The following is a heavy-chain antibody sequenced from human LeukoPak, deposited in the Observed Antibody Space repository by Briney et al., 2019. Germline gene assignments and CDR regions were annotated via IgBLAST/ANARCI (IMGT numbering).Heavy chain of an antibody. CDR3: ARDLLNWFDP. Sequence: PSETLSLTCTVSGASISSYYWSWIRQPPGKGLEWIGYIYYSGITNYAPSLKSRVTISVDTSRNQFSLKLSSVTAADTAVYYCARDLLNWFDPWGQGTLVTVSS. CDR1: GASISSYY. V-gene: IGHV4-59*01. CDR2: IYYSGIT. J-gene: IGHJ5*02.